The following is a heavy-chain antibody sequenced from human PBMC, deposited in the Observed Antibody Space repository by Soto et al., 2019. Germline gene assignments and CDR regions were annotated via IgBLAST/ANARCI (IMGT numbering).Heavy chain of an antibody. Sequence: SETLSLTCAVSGGSISSSDWWRWVRQPPGKGLEWIGEIYHSGSTNYNPSLKSRVTISVDKSKNQFSLKLSSVTAADTAVYYCASLAAAGGPVEDYWGQGTLVTVSS. CDR1: GGSISSSDW. CDR3: ASLAAAGGPVEDY. V-gene: IGHV4-4*02. CDR2: IYHSGST. J-gene: IGHJ4*02. D-gene: IGHD6-13*01.